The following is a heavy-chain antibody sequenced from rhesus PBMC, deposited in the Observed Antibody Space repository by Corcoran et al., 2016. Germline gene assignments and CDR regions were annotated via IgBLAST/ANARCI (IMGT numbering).Heavy chain of an antibody. CDR1: GFTFSSYW. Sequence: EVQLVESGGGLAKPGGSLSLSWAASGFTFSSYWMNWVRQTPGKGLEWVSAINSGGGSTYYADSVKGRFTISRDNSKNTLSLQMNSLRAEDTAVYYCATDVGFLDSWGQGVLVTVSS. D-gene: IGHD3-34*01. CDR3: ATDVGFLDS. J-gene: IGHJ4*01. CDR2: INSGGGST. V-gene: IGHV3S42*01.